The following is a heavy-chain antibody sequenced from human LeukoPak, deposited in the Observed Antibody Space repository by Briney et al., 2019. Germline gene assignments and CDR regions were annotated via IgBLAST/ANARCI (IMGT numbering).Heavy chain of an antibody. V-gene: IGHV3-48*04. CDR2: ISSSSKII. CDR1: GFTFSSYS. Sequence: PGGSLRLSCAASGFTFSSYSMNWVRQAPGKGLEWVSHISSSSKIIYYADSVKGRFTISRDNAKNSLYLQMNSLRAEDTAVYYCASYDSSGYYLPEYFQYWGQGTLVTVSS. CDR3: ASYDSSGYYLPEYFQY. J-gene: IGHJ1*01. D-gene: IGHD3-22*01.